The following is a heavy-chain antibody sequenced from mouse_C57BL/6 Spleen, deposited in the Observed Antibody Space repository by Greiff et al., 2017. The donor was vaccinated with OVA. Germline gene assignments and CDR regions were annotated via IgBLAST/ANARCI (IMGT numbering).Heavy chain of an antibody. J-gene: IGHJ3*01. CDR2: IYPGNSDT. CDR1: GYTFTSYW. V-gene: IGHV1-5*01. CDR3: TRSHSTMVTTGAWFAY. D-gene: IGHD2-2*01. Sequence: EVQLQQSGTVLARPGASVKMSCKTSGYTFTSYWMHWVKQRPGQGLEWIGAIYPGNSDTSYNQKFKGKAKLTAVTSASTAYMELSSLTNEDSAVYYCTRSHSTMVTTGAWFAYWGQGTLVTVSA.